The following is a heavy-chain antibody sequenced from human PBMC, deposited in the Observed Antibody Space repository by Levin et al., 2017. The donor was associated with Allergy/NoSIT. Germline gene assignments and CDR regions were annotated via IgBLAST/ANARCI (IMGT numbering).Heavy chain of an antibody. V-gene: IGHV1-2*02. CDR2: INPNSGGT. CDR3: ARDHDSYGSYYYYYGMDV. J-gene: IGHJ6*02. D-gene: IGHD5-18*01. Sequence: GESLKISCKASGYTFTGYYMHWVRQAPGQGLEWMGWINPNSGGTNYAQKFQGRVTMTRDTSISTAYMELSRLRSDDTAVYYCARDHDSYGSYYYYYGMDVWGQGTTVTVSS. CDR1: GYTFTGYY.